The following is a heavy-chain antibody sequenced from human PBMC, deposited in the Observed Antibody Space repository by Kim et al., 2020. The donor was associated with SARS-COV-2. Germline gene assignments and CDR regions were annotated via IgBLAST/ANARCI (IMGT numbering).Heavy chain of an antibody. Sequence: GGSLRLSCAASGFTVSSNYMSWVRQAPGKGLEWVSVIYSGGRTYYADSVKGRFTISRDNSKNTVYLQMNSLRGEDTAVYFCARGGTTATNKELDCWGQGTLVTVSS. CDR1: GFTVSSNY. J-gene: IGHJ4*02. V-gene: IGHV3-66*01. D-gene: IGHD4-17*01. CDR3: ARGGTTATNKELDC. CDR2: IYSGGRT.